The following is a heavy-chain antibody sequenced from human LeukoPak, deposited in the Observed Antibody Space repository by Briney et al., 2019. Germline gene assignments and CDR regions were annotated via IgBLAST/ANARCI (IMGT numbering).Heavy chain of an antibody. Sequence: SETLSPTCTVSGGSISSYYWSWIRQPPGKGLEWIGYIYYSGSTNYNPSLKSRVTISVGTSKNQFSLKLSSVTAADTAVYYCATRLGFWRAFDIWGQGTMVTVSS. J-gene: IGHJ3*02. D-gene: IGHD3-16*01. CDR1: GGSISSYY. CDR2: IYYSGST. V-gene: IGHV4-59*01. CDR3: ATRLGFWRAFDI.